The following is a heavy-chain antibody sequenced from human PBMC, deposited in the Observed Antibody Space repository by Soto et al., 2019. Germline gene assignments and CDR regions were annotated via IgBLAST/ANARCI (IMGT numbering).Heavy chain of an antibody. V-gene: IGHV4-39*01. CDR3: ARCYSSGCPIDY. CDR1: DGSISSSSYY. J-gene: IGHJ4*02. D-gene: IGHD6-19*01. Sequence: SETLSLTCTVSDGSISSSSYYWGWIRQPPGKGLEWIGSIYYSGSTYYDPSLKSRVTISVDTSKNQFSLKLSSVTAADTAVYYCARCYSSGCPIDYWGQGTLVTVSS. CDR2: IYYSGST.